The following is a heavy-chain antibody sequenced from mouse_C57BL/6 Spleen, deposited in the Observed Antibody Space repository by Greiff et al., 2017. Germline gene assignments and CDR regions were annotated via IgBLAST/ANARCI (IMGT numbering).Heavy chain of an antibody. V-gene: IGHV1-64*01. D-gene: IGHD1-1*01. Sequence: QVQLKQSGAELVKPGASVKLSCKASGYTFTSYWMHWVKQRPGQGLVWIGMFHPNSGSTNYNEKFKSKATLTVDKSSSTAYMQLSSLTSEDSAVYYCARRGGSNYWYFDVWGTGTTVTVSS. CDR3: ARRGGSNYWYFDV. J-gene: IGHJ1*03. CDR2: FHPNSGST. CDR1: GYTFTSYW.